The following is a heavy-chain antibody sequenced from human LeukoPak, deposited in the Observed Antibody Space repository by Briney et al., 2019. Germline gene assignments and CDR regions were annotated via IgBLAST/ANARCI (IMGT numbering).Heavy chain of an antibody. CDR3: ASAHPITVGYYFDY. Sequence: SETLPLTCAVSGGSISSSNWWSWVRQPPGKGLEWIGEITHSGSANYSPSLKSRVTISVDTSKNQFSLKLSSVTAADTAVYYCASAHPITVGYYFDYWGQGTLVTVSS. D-gene: IGHD2-15*01. CDR2: ITHSGSA. CDR1: GGSISSSNW. J-gene: IGHJ4*02. V-gene: IGHV4-4*02.